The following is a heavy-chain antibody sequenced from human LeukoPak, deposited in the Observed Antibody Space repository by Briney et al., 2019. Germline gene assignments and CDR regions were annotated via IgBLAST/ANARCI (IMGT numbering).Heavy chain of an antibody. J-gene: IGHJ1*01. Sequence: GGSLRLSCAASGLAFSAYKMHWVRQAPRKGLVWVSRISTDGYTTDYADFVQGRFTASRVNTKNTWSLEMNSLRAEDTAVYYCVVPGSPGYWGQRTLVTASS. CDR3: VVPGSPGY. CDR1: GLAFSAYK. CDR2: ISTDGYTT. V-gene: IGHV3-74*01. D-gene: IGHD2-15*01.